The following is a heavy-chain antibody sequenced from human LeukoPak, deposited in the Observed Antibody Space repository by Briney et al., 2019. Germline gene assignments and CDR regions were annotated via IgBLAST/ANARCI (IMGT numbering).Heavy chain of an antibody. D-gene: IGHD6-6*01. J-gene: IGHJ4*02. CDR1: GYSFVNYW. CDR2: IYPGDSDT. CDR3: ARISSIADPMYY. Sequence: GASLKISCKGSGYSFVNYWIGWVRQLPGKGLEWMGIIYPGDSDTRYSPSFQGQVTISADKSISTAYLQWSSLKASDTAMYYCARISSIADPMYYWGQGTLVTVSS. V-gene: IGHV5-51*01.